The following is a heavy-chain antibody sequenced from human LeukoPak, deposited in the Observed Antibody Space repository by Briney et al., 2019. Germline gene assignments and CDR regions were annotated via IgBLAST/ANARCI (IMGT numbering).Heavy chain of an antibody. CDR1: GGSFGGYY. J-gene: IGHJ4*02. Sequence: SETLSLTCAVYGGSFGGYYWSWIRQPPGKGLEWIGEINHSGSTNYNPSLKSRVTISVDTSKNQFSLKLSSVTAADTAVYYCARQPRAVYYFDYWGQGTLVTVSS. CDR2: INHSGST. D-gene: IGHD6-19*01. V-gene: IGHV4-34*01. CDR3: ARQPRAVYYFDY.